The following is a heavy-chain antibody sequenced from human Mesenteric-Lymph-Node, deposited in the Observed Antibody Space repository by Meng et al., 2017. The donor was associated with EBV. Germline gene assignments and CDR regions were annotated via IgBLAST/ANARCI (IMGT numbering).Heavy chain of an antibody. Sequence: QLQLQESGPGLVKSSETLSLTCTVSGGSISRSSHFWGWIRQPPGKGLEWIGSVYYTGSTYYNPSLKSRVTISVDTSKNQFSLRLNSVTAADTAVYYCARAQHTSGWYVYFDYWGQGTLVTVSS. V-gene: IGHV4-39*07. CDR2: VYYTGST. CDR3: ARAQHTSGWYVYFDY. D-gene: IGHD6-19*01. J-gene: IGHJ4*02. CDR1: GGSISRSSHF.